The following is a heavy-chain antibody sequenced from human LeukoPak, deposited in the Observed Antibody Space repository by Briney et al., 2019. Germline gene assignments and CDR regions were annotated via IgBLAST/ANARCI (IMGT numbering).Heavy chain of an antibody. V-gene: IGHV4-4*07. CDR2: IYTSGST. CDR1: GGSISSYY. J-gene: IGHJ5*02. D-gene: IGHD3-22*01. CDR3: ARSDNYYDSSGYYSSWFDP. Sequence: SETRSLTCTVSGGSISSYYWSWIRQPAGKGLEWIGRIYTSGSTNYNPSLKSRVTMSVDTSKNQFSLKLSSVTAADTAVYYCARSDNYYDSSGYYSSWFDPWGQGTLVTVSS.